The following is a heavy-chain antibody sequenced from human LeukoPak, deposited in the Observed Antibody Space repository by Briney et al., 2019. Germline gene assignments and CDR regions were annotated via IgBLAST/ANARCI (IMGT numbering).Heavy chain of an antibody. J-gene: IGHJ4*02. Sequence: GASLQISGEASCSIFTSYCSGWVRQLPGKGLEWMGIIYPGDSDTRYSPSFQGQVTISADKSISTAYLQWSSLKASDTAMYYCARIPTPAAMVDYWGQGTLVTVSS. D-gene: IGHD2-2*01. V-gene: IGHV5-51*01. CDR1: CSIFTSYC. CDR3: ARIPTPAAMVDY. CDR2: IYPGDSDT.